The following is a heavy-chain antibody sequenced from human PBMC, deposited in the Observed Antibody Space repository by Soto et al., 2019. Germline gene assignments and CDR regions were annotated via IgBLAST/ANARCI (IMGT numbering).Heavy chain of an antibody. CDR2: VYHNGGA. D-gene: IGHD2-21*01. CDR3: GRVVEGATRHTDPDS. J-gene: IGHJ5*01. Sequence: SEPLSLTCTFSVVSIHKIHAVLAWIRQPPGEWLRFMASVYHNGGAHSNSSLKSRVPISVDTANNQVSLRMRSLTAAATAFSYCGRVVEGATRHTDPDSWGQGILVTVSS. CDR1: VVSIHKIHAV. V-gene: IGHV4-39*01.